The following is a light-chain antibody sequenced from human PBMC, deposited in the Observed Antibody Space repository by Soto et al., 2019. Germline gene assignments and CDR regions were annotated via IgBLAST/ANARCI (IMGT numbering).Light chain of an antibody. CDR3: QSYDSSLGYV. Sequence: QSALTQPPSVSGAPGQRVTISCTGRSSNIGAGYDVHWYQHLPGAAPKLLIYGNKNRPSGVPDRFSGSKSGTSASLAITGLQVEDEADYYCQSYDSSLGYVFGTGTKVTVL. CDR2: GNK. J-gene: IGLJ1*01. V-gene: IGLV1-40*01. CDR1: SSNIGAGYD.